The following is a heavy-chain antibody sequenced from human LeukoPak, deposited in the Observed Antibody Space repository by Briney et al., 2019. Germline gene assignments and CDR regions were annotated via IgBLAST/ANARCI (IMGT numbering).Heavy chain of an antibody. CDR2: INNSGGST. Sequence: AGGSLRLSCAASGFTFSSYAMNWVRQAPGKGLGWVSDINNSGGSTYYADSVKGRFTISRDNSKNTLYLHMNSLRGEDTAVYYCAKDLGYNWNYFDDWGQGTLVTVSS. CDR1: GFTFSSYA. D-gene: IGHD1-20*01. V-gene: IGHV3-23*01. J-gene: IGHJ4*02. CDR3: AKDLGYNWNYFDD.